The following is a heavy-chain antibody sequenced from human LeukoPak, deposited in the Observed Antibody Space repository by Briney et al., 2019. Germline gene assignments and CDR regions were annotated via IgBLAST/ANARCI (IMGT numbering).Heavy chain of an antibody. J-gene: IGHJ5*02. CDR2: IYYSGST. CDR1: GGSISSSSYY. Sequence: SETLSLTCTVSGGSISSSSYYWGWIRQPPGKGLEWIGSIYYSGSTYYNPSLKSRVTISVDTSKNQFSLKLSSVTAADTAVYYCARVDQSGYDTRGWFDPWGQGTLVTVSS. D-gene: IGHD5-12*01. V-gene: IGHV4-39*07. CDR3: ARVDQSGYDTRGWFDP.